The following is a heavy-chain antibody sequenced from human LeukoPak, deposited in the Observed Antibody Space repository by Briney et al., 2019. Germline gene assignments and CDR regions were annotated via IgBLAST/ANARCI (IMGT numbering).Heavy chain of an antibody. J-gene: IGHJ4*02. V-gene: IGHV3-23*01. D-gene: IGHD6-6*01. CDR1: GFTFSNYA. CDR3: AREGLRSSGGH. CDR2: ITSGDNT. Sequence: GGSLRLSCAASGFTFSNYAMYWVRQDPGKGLEWVSTITSGDNTYYADSVRGRFTISRDNSKNTVYLQMNSLRVEDTAVYYCAREGLRSSGGHWGQGTLVTVSS.